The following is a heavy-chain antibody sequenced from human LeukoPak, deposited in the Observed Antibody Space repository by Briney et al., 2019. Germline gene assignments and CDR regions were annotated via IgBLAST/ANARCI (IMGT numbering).Heavy chain of an antibody. D-gene: IGHD3-22*01. CDR3: AIYDSSLSLFDY. CDR2: IYSGGST. Sequence: GGSQRLSCAASGFTVSSNYMSWVRQAPGKGLEWVSVIYSGGSTYYADSVKGRFTISRDNSKNTLYLQMNSLRAEDTAVYYCAIYDSSLSLFDYWGQGTLVTVSS. V-gene: IGHV3-53*01. CDR1: GFTVSSNY. J-gene: IGHJ4*02.